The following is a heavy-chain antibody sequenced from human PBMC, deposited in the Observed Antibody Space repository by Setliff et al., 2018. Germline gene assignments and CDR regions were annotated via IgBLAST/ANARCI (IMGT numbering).Heavy chain of an antibody. V-gene: IGHV4-34*01. CDR1: GGSFSDSY. Sequence: SETLSLTCAVYGGSFSDSYWSWIRQPPGKGLEWIGDINYLGNTNYNPSLKTRVTISVDTSKNQFSLKLSSVTAADTAVYYCARGKVLYDYVWGSYRYEDYYYGMDVWDQGTTVTVSS. CDR2: INYLGNT. CDR3: ARGKVLYDYVWGSYRYEDYYYGMDV. D-gene: IGHD3-16*02. J-gene: IGHJ6*02.